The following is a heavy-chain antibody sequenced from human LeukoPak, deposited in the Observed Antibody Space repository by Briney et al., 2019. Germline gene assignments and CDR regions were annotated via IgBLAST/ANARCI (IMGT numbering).Heavy chain of an antibody. J-gene: IGHJ6*02. CDR1: GGSISSYY. Sequence: SETLSLTCTVSGGSISSYYWSWIRQPPGKGLEWIGYIYYSGSTNYNPSLKSRVTISVDTSKNQFSLKLSSVTAADTAVYYCARHQGAGDPHLLCYYYYGMDVWGQGTTVTVSS. CDR3: ARHQGAGDPHLLCYYYYGMDV. V-gene: IGHV4-59*08. CDR2: IYYSGST. D-gene: IGHD7-27*01.